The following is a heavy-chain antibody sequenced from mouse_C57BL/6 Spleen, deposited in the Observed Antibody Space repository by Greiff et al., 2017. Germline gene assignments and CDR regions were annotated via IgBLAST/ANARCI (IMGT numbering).Heavy chain of an antibody. J-gene: IGHJ4*01. V-gene: IGHV5-16*01. CDR2: INYDGSST. CDR1: GFTFSDYY. Sequence: EVKVVESEGGLVQPGSSMKLSCTASGFTFSDYYMAWVRQVPDKGLEWVANINYDGSSTYYLDSLKSRFIISRDNAKNILYLQMSSLKSEDTATYYCAREGDSNYYAMDYWGQGTSVTVSS. CDR3: AREGDSNYYAMDY. D-gene: IGHD2-5*01.